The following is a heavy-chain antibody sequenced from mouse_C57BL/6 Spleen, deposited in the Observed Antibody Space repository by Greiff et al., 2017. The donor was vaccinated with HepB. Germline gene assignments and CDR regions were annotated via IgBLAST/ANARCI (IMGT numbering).Heavy chain of an antibody. CDR3: TRAHYDDWYFDV. V-gene: IGHV5-9-1*02. J-gene: IGHJ1*03. Sequence: EVQRVESGEGLVKPGGSLKLSCAASGFTFSSYAMSWVRQTPEKRLEWVAYISSGGDYIYYADTVKGRFTISRDNARNTLYLQMSSLKSEDTAMYYCTRAHYDDWYFDVWGTGTTVTVSS. CDR1: GFTFSSYA. CDR2: ISSGGDYI. D-gene: IGHD2-4*01.